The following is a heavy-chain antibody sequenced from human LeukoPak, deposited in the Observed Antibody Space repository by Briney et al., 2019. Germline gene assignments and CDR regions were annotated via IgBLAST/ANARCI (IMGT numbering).Heavy chain of an antibody. CDR1: GGSFSGYY. CDR2: INHSGST. J-gene: IGHJ4*02. Sequence: SETLSLTCAVYGGSFSGYYWSWIRQPPGKGLEWIGEINHSGSTNYNPSLKSRVTISVDTSKNQFSLKLSSVTAADTAVYYCAREESQGGFDYWGQGTLVTVSS. D-gene: IGHD3-10*01. CDR3: AREESQGGFDY. V-gene: IGHV4-34*01.